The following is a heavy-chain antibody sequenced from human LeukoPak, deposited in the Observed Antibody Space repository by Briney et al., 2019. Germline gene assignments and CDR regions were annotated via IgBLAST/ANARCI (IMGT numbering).Heavy chain of an antibody. D-gene: IGHD6-19*01. CDR3: ARDRGWLGGNWFDP. V-gene: IGHV3-30*03. CDR1: GFTFSSYG. CDR2: ISYDGSNK. J-gene: IGHJ5*02. Sequence: GGSLRLSCAASGFTFSSYGMHWVRQAPGKGLEWVAVISYDGSNKYYADSVKGRFTISRDNSKNTLYLQMNSLRAEDTAVYYCARDRGWLGGNWFDPWGQGTLVTVSS.